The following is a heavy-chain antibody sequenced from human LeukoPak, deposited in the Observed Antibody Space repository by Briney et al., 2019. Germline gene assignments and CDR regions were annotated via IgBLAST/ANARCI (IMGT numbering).Heavy chain of an antibody. Sequence: SVKVSCKASGGTFSSYAISWVRQAPGQGLEWMGGIIPIFGTANYAQKFQGRVTIATDESTSTAYMELSSQRSEDTAVYYCARRGPQGDFDLWGRGTLVTVSS. V-gene: IGHV1-69*05. J-gene: IGHJ2*01. D-gene: IGHD3-10*01. CDR3: ARRGPQGDFDL. CDR2: IIPIFGTA. CDR1: GGTFSSYA.